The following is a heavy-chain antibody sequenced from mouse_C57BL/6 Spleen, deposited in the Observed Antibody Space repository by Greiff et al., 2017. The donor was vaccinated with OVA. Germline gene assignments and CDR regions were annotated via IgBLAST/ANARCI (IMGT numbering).Heavy chain of an antibody. Sequence: VKLQESGAELARPGASVKMSCKASGYTFTSYTMHWVKQRPGQGLEWIGYINPSSGYTKYNQKFKDKATLTADKSSSTAYMQLSSLTSEDSAVYYCAREVRQGPPHFDYWGQGTTLTVSS. J-gene: IGHJ2*01. CDR2: INPSSGYT. CDR1: GYTFTSYT. D-gene: IGHD2-14*01. CDR3: AREVRQGPPHFDY. V-gene: IGHV1-4*01.